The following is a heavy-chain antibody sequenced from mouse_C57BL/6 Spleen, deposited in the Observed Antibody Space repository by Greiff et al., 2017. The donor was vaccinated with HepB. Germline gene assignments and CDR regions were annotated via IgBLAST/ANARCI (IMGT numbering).Heavy chain of an antibody. Sequence: VQLQQSGAELARPGASVKMSCKASGYTFTSYTMHWVKQRPGQGLEWIGYINPSSGYTKYNQKFKDKATLTADKSSSTAYMQLSSLTSEDSAVYYCARSGDYDPYYYAMDYWGQGTSVTVSS. D-gene: IGHD2-4*01. CDR3: ARSGDYDPYYYAMDY. J-gene: IGHJ4*01. CDR1: GYTFTSYT. CDR2: INPSSGYT. V-gene: IGHV1-4*01.